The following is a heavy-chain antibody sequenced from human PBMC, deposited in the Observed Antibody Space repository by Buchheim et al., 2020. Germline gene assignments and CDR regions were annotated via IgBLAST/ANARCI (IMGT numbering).Heavy chain of an antibody. CDR3: ARDSSSWYYYYYGMDV. D-gene: IGHD6-13*01. V-gene: IGHV1-46*01. J-gene: IGHJ6*02. CDR1: GYTFTSYY. CDR2: INPSSGST. Sequence: QVQLVQSGAEVKKPGASVKVSCKASGYTFTSYYMHWVRQAPGQGLEWMGIINPSSGSTSYAQKFQGRVTMTRDTSTSTVYMELSSLRSEDTAVYYCARDSSSWYYYYYGMDVWGQGTT.